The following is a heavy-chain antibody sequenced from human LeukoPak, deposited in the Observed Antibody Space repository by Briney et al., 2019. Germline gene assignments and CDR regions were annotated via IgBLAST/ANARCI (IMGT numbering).Heavy chain of an antibody. D-gene: IGHD5-18*01. CDR3: ARDDVDTAMVASDY. J-gene: IGHJ4*02. CDR2: IYTSGST. V-gene: IGHV4-4*07. CDR1: GGSISSYY. Sequence: SETLSLTCTVSGGSISSYYWSWIRQPAGKGLEWIGRIYTSGSTNYNPSLKSRVTVSVDTSKNQFSLKLSSVTAADTAVYYCARDDVDTAMVASDYWGQGTLVTVSS.